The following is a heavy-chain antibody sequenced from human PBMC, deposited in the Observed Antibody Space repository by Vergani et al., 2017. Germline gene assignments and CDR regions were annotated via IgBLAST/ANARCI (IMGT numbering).Heavy chain of an antibody. CDR3: AKDGLWGWSGRTRVGFYFDY. J-gene: IGHJ4*02. D-gene: IGHD1-26*01. Sequence: QVQLVESGGGVVQPGRSLRLSCAASGFTFSSYGMHWVREAPGKGLEWVAVISYDGSNKYYADSVKGRFTISRDNSKNTLYLQMNSLRAEDTAVYYCAKDGLWGWSGRTRVGFYFDYWGQGTLVTVSS. CDR2: ISYDGSNK. CDR1: GFTFSSYG. V-gene: IGHV3-30*18.